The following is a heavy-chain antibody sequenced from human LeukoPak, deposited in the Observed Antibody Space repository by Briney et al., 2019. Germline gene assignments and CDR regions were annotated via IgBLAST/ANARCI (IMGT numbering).Heavy chain of an antibody. J-gene: IGHJ5*02. CDR2: IYYSGST. CDR1: GGSISSYY. V-gene: IGHV4-59*01. D-gene: IGHD3-10*01. CDR3: ARGGYYGSGNDFRFDP. Sequence: SETLSLTRTVSGGSISSYYWSWIRQPPGKGLEWIGYIYYSGSTNYKPSLKSRVTISVDTSKNQFSLKLSSVTAADTAVYYCARGGYYGSGNDFRFDPWGQGTLVTVSS.